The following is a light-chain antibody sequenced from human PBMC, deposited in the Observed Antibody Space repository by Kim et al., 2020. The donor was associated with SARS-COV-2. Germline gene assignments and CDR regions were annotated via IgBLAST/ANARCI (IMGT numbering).Light chain of an antibody. V-gene: IGLV1-47*01. CDR1: SPNLGSNY. J-gene: IGLJ1*01. CDR3: AAWDDSLSGYV. Sequence: GRRVTVSCAGSSPNLGSNYVYWYQQLPGTAPKLLIYRNNQRPSGVPDRFSGSKSGTSASLAISGLRSEDEADYYCAAWDDSLSGYVFGTGTKVTVL. CDR2: RNN.